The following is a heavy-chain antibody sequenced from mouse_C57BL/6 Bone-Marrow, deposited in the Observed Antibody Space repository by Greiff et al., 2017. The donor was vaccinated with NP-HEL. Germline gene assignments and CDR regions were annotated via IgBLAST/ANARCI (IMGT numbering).Heavy chain of an antibody. V-gene: IGHV1-69*01. CDR2: IDPSDSYT. CDR1: GYTFTSYW. CDR3: ARFDYYYSSSHYFDY. J-gene: IGHJ2*01. D-gene: IGHD1-1*01. Sequence: QVQLQQPGAELVMPGASVKLSCKASGYTFTSYWMHWVKQRPGQGLEWIGEIDPSDSYTNYNQKFKGKSTLTVDKSSSTAYMQLSSLTSEDSADYYCARFDYYYSSSHYFDYWGQGTTLTVAS.